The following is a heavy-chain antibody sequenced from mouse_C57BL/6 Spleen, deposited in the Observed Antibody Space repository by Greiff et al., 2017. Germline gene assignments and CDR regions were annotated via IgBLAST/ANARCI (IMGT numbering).Heavy chain of an antibody. J-gene: IGHJ4*01. D-gene: IGHD1-1*01. CDR3: ARGSTTVVATGAMDY. Sequence: ESGPGLVKPSQSLSLTCSVTGYSITSGYYWNWIRQFPGNKLEWMGYISYDGSNNYNPSLKNRISITRDTSKNQFFLKLNSVTTEDTATYYCARGSTTVVATGAMDYWGQGTSVTVSS. CDR1: GYSITSGYY. V-gene: IGHV3-6*01. CDR2: ISYDGSN.